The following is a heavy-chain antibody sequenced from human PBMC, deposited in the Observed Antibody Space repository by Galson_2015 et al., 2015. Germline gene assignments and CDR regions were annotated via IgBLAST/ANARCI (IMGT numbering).Heavy chain of an antibody. CDR2: IKSNSDTI. D-gene: IGHD2/OR15-2a*01. V-gene: IGHV3-48*02. CDR1: GFTFSSYS. CDR3: AREEYSRTGLEY. Sequence: SLRLSCAASGFTFSSYSMNWVRQAPGKGLEWISYIKSNSDTIYHADSVKGRFTISRDNAKNLLYFQMNSLRDEDTAVYYCAREEYSRTGLEYSGPRTLVTVSS. J-gene: IGHJ4*01.